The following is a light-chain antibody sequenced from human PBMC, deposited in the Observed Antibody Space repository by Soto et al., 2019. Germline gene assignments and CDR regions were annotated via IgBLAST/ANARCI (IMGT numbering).Light chain of an antibody. Sequence: PGERATLSCRASQRVSSSYLAWYQQKPGQAPRLLIYGASSRATGIPDRFSGSGSGTDFTLTISRLEPEDFAVYYCQQYGSSPLVTFGQGTRLEIK. CDR1: QRVSSSY. V-gene: IGKV3-20*01. CDR2: GAS. CDR3: QQYGSSPLVT. J-gene: IGKJ5*01.